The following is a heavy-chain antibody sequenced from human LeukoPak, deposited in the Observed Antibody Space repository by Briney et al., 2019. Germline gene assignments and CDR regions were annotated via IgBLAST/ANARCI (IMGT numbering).Heavy chain of an antibody. D-gene: IGHD2-2*01. CDR2: IYYSGST. CDR3: ARSYCSSTSCYEAGFDP. J-gene: IGHJ5*02. V-gene: IGHV4-39*01. Sequence: SETLSLTCTVSGGSISSSSYYWGWIRQPPGKGLEWIGSIYYSGSTYYNPSLKSRVTISVDTSKNRFSLKLSSVTAADTAVYYYARSYCSSTSCYEAGFDPWGQGTLVTVSS. CDR1: GGSISSSSYY.